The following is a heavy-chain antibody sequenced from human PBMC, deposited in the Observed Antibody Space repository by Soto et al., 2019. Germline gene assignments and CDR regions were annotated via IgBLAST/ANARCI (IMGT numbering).Heavy chain of an antibody. CDR2: INHSGST. D-gene: IGHD2-15*01. V-gene: IGHV4-34*01. Sequence: SETLSLTCAVYGGSFSGYYWSWIRQPPGKGLEWIGEINHSGSTNYNPSLKSRVTISVDTSKNQFSLKLSSVTAADTAVYYCARGQRYCSSGSCPRTFLDYWGQGTLVTVSS. CDR3: ARGQRYCSSGSCPRTFLDY. J-gene: IGHJ4*02. CDR1: GGSFSGYY.